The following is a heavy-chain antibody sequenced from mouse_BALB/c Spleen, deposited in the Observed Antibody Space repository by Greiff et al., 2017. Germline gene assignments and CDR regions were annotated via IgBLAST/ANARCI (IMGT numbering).Heavy chain of an antibody. V-gene: IGHV1-4*01. D-gene: IGHD1-1*01. CDR1: GYTFTSYT. CDR2: INPSTGYT. CDR3: ARGGYYGSSPRY. Sequence: QVQLQQSGADLARPGASVKMSCKASGYTFTSYTMHWVNQRPGQGLEWIGYINPSTGYTDYNQKFKDKATLTADKSSSTAYMQLSSLTSEDSAVYYCARGGYYGSSPRYWGQGTTLTVSS. J-gene: IGHJ2*01.